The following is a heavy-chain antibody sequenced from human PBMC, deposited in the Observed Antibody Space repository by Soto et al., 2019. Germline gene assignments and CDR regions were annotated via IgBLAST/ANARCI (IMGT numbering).Heavy chain of an antibody. CDR1: GGSISSYY. CDR2: IYYSGST. V-gene: IGHV4-59*01. Sequence: PSETLSLTCTVSGGSISSYYLSWIRQPPGKGLEWIGYIYYSGSTNYNPSLKSRVTISVDTSKNQFSLKLSSVTAADTAVYYCARDRQYYYDSSGYYASGDAFDIWGQGTMVTVSS. CDR3: ARDRQYYYDSSGYYASGDAFDI. D-gene: IGHD3-22*01. J-gene: IGHJ3*02.